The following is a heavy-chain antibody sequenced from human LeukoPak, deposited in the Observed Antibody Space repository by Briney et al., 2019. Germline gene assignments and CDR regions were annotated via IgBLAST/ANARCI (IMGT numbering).Heavy chain of an antibody. J-gene: IGHJ4*02. CDR2: IYPGDSDT. CDR3: ARRVVVAAGDYFDY. V-gene: IGHV5-51*01. D-gene: IGHD2-2*01. CDR1: GYSFTSYW. Sequence: GESLKISCKGSGYSFTSYWIGWWRQMPGKGLEWMGIIYPGDSDTRYSPSFPGQVTITADKSISTAYLQWSSLKASDTAMYYCARRVVVAAGDYFDYWGQGTLVTVSS.